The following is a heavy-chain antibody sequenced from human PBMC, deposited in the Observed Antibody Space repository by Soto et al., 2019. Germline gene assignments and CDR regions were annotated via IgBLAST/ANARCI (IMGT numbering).Heavy chain of an antibody. CDR3: AIGVGPAAIRDYYYGMDV. D-gene: IGHD2-2*02. Sequence: PSETLSLTCTVSGGSISSSSYYWGWIRQPPGKGLEWIGSIYYSGSTYYNPSLKSRVTISVDTSKNQFSLKLSSVTAADTAVYYCAIGVGPAAIRDYYYGMDVWGQGTTVTVSS. V-gene: IGHV4-39*01. CDR2: IYYSGST. CDR1: GGSISSSSYY. J-gene: IGHJ6*02.